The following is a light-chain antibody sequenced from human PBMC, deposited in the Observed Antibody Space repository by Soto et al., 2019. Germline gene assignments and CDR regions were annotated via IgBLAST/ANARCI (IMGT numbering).Light chain of an antibody. CDR3: QAWDSNTLV. V-gene: IGLV3-1*01. CDR2: QDT. J-gene: IGLJ2*01. CDR1: KLGDKY. Sequence: SSELTQPPSVSVSPGQTASITCSGDKLGDKYVCWYQQKPGQSPVLVIYQDTKRPSGIPERFSGSNSGNTATLTISGTQAMDEADYYCQAWDSNTLVFGGGTKVTVL.